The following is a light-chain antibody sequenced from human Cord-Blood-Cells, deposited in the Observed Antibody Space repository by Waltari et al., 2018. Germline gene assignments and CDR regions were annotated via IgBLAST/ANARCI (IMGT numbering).Light chain of an antibody. V-gene: IGLV2-14*01. CDR3: SSYTSSSTYV. J-gene: IGLJ1*01. CDR2: DVS. Sequence: QSALTQPASVSGSPGQSITISCTGTSSEVGGYNYVSWYQQHPGNAPKLTIYDVSKRPSGVSNRFSCSKSVTTASLTLSGLQAEDAADYYCSSYTSSSTYVFGTGPKVTVL. CDR1: SSEVGGYNY.